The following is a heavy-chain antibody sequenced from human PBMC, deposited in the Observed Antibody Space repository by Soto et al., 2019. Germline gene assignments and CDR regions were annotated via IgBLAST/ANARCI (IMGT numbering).Heavy chain of an antibody. CDR1: GFTFSSYA. CDR3: ATQALELVVVAARLHG. Sequence: PGGSLRLSCAASGFTFSSYAMSLVRQAPGKGLEWVSAISGSGGSTYYADSVKGRFTISRDNSKNTLYLQMNSLRAEDTAVYYCATQALELVVVAARLHGWGQGTLVTVSS. V-gene: IGHV3-23*01. J-gene: IGHJ4*02. D-gene: IGHD2-15*01. CDR2: ISGSGGST.